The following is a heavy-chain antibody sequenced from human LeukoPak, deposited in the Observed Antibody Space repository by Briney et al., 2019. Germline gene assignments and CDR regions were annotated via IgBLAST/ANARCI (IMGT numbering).Heavy chain of an antibody. J-gene: IGHJ4*02. CDR3: VRDRGTYRPIDY. Sequence: GSLRLSCAASAFSLSAYNMNWVRQAPGKGLEWVSSISYTGTYIYYADSVKGRFTISRDNAQNSLYLQMNSLRAEDTAIYYCVRDRGTYRPIDYWGQGTLVTVSS. CDR1: AFSLSAYN. CDR2: ISYTGTYI. D-gene: IGHD1-26*01. V-gene: IGHV3-21*04.